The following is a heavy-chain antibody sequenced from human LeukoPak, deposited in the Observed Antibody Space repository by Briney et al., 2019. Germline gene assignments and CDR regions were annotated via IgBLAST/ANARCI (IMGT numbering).Heavy chain of an antibody. CDR2: IAHDGTT. V-gene: IGHV4-4*02. J-gene: IGHJ4*02. CDR3: TREDRPYCPFAY. Sequence: SETLSLTCGVSGGSIDITNYWSWVRQAPGKGLEWIGEIAHDGTTNYNPSLRSRVAMSFDRANNHFSLSLTSVPAADTVVYYCTREDRPYCPFAYWGQGVLVTVSS. CDR1: GGSIDITNY. D-gene: IGHD1-26*01.